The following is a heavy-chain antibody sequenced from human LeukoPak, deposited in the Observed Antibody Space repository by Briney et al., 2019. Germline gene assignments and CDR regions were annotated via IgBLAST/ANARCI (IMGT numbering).Heavy chain of an antibody. J-gene: IGHJ3*01. Sequence: SQTLSLTCTVSGGSIRSGSYYWSWIRQPAGKGLEWIGRIYTSESTDYNPSLKSRVTISVDTSTNQFSLKMSSVTAADTAVYYCGREDGDYYGSGSKVWGQGTMVTVSS. CDR2: IYTSEST. D-gene: IGHD3-10*01. CDR1: GGSIRSGSYY. CDR3: GREDGDYYGSGSKV. V-gene: IGHV4-61*02.